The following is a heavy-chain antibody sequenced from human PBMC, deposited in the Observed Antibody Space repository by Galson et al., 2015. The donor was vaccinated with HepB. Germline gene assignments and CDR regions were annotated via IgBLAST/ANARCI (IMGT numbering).Heavy chain of an antibody. Sequence: SVKVSCKVSGYTLTELSMHWVRQAPGKGFEWMGHFDPEEGKTIYAQKFQGRVTMTEDTSTGTTYMELSSLRSEDTAVYFCTTGSVREFIIAYWGQGTLVTVSS. V-gene: IGHV1-24*01. CDR1: GYTLTELS. D-gene: IGHD3-10*02. CDR2: FDPEEGKT. J-gene: IGHJ4*02. CDR3: TTGSVREFIIAY.